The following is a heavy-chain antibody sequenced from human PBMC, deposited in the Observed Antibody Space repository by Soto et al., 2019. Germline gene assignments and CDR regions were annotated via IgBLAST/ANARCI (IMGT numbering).Heavy chain of an antibody. J-gene: IGHJ5*02. CDR1: GGTFSSYT. D-gene: IGHD3-10*01. CDR2: IIPIFGTA. CDR3: ARDLNYYGSGSYPNWFDP. V-gene: IGHV1-69*06. Sequence: SVKVSCKASGGTFSSYTISWVRQAPGQGLEWMGGIIPIFGTANYAQKFQGRVTITADKSTSTAYMELSSLRSEDTAVYYCARDLNYYGSGSYPNWFDPWGQGTLVTVSS.